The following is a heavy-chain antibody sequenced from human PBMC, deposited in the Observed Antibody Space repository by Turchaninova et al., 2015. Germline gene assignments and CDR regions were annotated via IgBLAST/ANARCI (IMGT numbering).Heavy chain of an antibody. J-gene: IGHJ3*01. CDR2: IDHSGTT. V-gene: IGHV4-34*01. D-gene: IGHD3-16*01. Sequence: QVQLQQWGAGLLKTSETLSLTCTVYGGSFSGYYWRWIRQSPGKGLEWIGDIDHSGTTNYTPSLKNRVTISENTSKNQFSLKLSSVTAADTAVYYCASVYDTASYDAFDVWGQGTMVTVSS. CDR1: GGSFSGYY. CDR3: ASVYDTASYDAFDV.